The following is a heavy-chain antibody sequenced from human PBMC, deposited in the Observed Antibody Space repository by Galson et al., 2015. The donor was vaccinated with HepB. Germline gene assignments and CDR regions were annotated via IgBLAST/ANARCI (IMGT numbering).Heavy chain of an antibody. Sequence: PRLSCAASGFSFSNYWMDWVRQAPGEGLEWVSDMSNDERNIRRYADSVKGRFTISRDNAKNTLYLYMNSLRVDDTALYYCARGGVLGGMDVWGQGTMVTVSS. J-gene: IGHJ6*02. CDR2: MSNDERNI. D-gene: IGHD3-10*01. CDR3: ARGGVLGGMDV. CDR1: GFSFSNYW. V-gene: IGHV3-74*01.